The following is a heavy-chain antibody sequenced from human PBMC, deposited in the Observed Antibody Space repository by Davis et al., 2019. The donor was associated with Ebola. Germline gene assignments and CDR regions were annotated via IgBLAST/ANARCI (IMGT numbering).Heavy chain of an antibody. D-gene: IGHD3/OR15-3a*01. CDR3: ARDPGGLQRDGMDV. J-gene: IGHJ6*02. CDR1: GYTFTGYY. Sequence: ASVKVSCKASGYTFTGYYMHWVRQAPGQGLEWMGWINPNSGGTNYAQKFQGWVTMTRDTSISTACMELSRLRSDDTAVYYCARDPGGLQRDGMDVWGQGTTVTVSS. V-gene: IGHV1-2*04. CDR2: INPNSGGT.